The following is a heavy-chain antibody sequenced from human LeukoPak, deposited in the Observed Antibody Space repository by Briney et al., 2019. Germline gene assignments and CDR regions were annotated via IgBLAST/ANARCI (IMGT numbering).Heavy chain of an antibody. V-gene: IGHV4-34*01. CDR2: NKNRGST. J-gene: IGHJ5*02. Sequence: SGAPSLTRAVPWGSFSGFFWSGIRHPPREGGGWGGGNKNRGSTNYNPSLKSRVTISVDTSKNQFSLKLSSVTAADTGVYYCARHAAVEGSSGRSPLWWFDPWGQGTLVTVSS. CDR3: ARHAAVEGSSGRSPLWWFDP. CDR1: WGSFSGFF. D-gene: IGHD6-19*01.